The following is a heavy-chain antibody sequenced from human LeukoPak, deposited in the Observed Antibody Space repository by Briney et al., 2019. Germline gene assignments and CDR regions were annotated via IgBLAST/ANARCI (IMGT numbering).Heavy chain of an antibody. V-gene: IGHV3-11*01. CDR2: ISSSGSTI. Sequence: PGGSLRLSWAASGFAFSDYYMSWIRQAPGKGLEWVSYISSSGSTIYYADSVKGRFTISRDNAKNSLYLQMNSLRAEDTAVYYCARVDYYGSGSYTNFDYWGQGTLVTVSS. J-gene: IGHJ4*02. CDR3: ARVDYYGSGSYTNFDY. CDR1: GFAFSDYY. D-gene: IGHD3-10*01.